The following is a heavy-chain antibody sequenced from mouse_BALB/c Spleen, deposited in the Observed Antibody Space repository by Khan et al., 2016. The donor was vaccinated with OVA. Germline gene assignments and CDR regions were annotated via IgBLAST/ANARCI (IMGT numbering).Heavy chain of an antibody. D-gene: IGHD2-13*01. CDR3: IRGFYGDPFAY. CDR2: ISDVGSYI. CDR1: GFTFSDYY. Sequence: EVQLLETGGGLVKPGGSLKLSCEASGFTFSDYYMYWVRQTPEKRLEWVATISDVGSYIYYLDIVRGRFTISRDNAKNNLYLQMNSLKSEDTAMXYIIRGFYGDPFAYWGHGTLVTVSA. V-gene: IGHV5-4*02. J-gene: IGHJ3*01.